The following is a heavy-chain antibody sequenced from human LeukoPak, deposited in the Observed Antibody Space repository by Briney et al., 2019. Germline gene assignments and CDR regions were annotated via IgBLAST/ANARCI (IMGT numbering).Heavy chain of an antibody. CDR3: ARDLAYSSSWYYFDY. V-gene: IGHV3-74*01. D-gene: IGHD6-13*01. Sequence: GGSLRLSCAVSGFTFSSYWMHWVRQAPGKGLVWVSRIKSDGSTTSYADSVKGRFTISRDNAKNIVYLQMSSLRVEDTGLYYCARDLAYSSSWYYFDYWGQGTLVTVSS. CDR2: IKSDGSTT. J-gene: IGHJ4*02. CDR1: GFTFSSYW.